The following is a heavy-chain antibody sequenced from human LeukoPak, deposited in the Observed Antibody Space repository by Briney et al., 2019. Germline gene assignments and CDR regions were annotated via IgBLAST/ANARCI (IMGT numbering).Heavy chain of an antibody. CDR1: EGTFSSYA. V-gene: IGHV1-69*04. D-gene: IGHD1-7*01. CDR3: ARDRAITGTRLYDY. Sequence: SVKVSCKASEGTFSSYAISWVRQAPGQGLEWMGRIIPIFGIANYAQKFQGRVTITADKSTSTAYMELSSLRSEDTAVYYCARDRAITGTRLYDYWGQGTLVTVSS. J-gene: IGHJ4*02. CDR2: IIPIFGIA.